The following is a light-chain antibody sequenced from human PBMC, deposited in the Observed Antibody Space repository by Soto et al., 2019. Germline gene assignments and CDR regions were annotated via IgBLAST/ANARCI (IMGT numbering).Light chain of an antibody. J-gene: IGKJ5*01. CDR3: QQSYSTPSIT. CDR2: GTS. V-gene: IGKV3D-15*01. Sequence: EIVMTQSPATLSVSPGERSSLSCRSSQSVSSNLAWYQQRPGQAPRLLIYGTSTRATGIPDRFSGSGSGTDFTLTISSLQPEDFATYYCQQSYSTPSITFGQGTRLEIK. CDR1: QSVSSN.